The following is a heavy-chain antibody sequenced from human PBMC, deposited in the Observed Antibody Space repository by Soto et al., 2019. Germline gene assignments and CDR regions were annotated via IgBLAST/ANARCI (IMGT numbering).Heavy chain of an antibody. CDR2: INHSGST. CDR3: ARGPSGGGLDP. J-gene: IGHJ5*02. Sequence: QVQLQQWGAGLLKPSETLSLTCAVYGGSFSGYYWSWIRQPPGKGLEWIGEINHSGSTNYNPSLKSRVTISVDTSKNQFSLKLSSVTAADTAVYYCARGPSGGGLDPWGQGTLVTVSS. D-gene: IGHD3-16*01. V-gene: IGHV4-34*01. CDR1: GGSFSGYY.